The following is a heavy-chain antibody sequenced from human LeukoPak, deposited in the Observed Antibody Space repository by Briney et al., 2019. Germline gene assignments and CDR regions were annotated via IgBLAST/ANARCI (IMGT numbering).Heavy chain of an antibody. J-gene: IGHJ4*02. D-gene: IGHD3-3*01. V-gene: IGHV1-2*02. CDR1: GYTLAGYY. CDR2: INPNSGDT. Sequence: ASVKVSCKASGYTLAGYYMHWVRQAPGQGLEWMGWINPNSGDTNYAQKLQGRVTMTTDTSTSTAYMELRSLRSDDTAVYYCATGITIFGVVPTHLNYWGQGTLVTVSS. CDR3: ATGITIFGVVPTHLNY.